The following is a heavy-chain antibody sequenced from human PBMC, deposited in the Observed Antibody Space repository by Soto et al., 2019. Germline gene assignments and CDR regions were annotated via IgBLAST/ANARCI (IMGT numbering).Heavy chain of an antibody. CDR1: GGTFSSYA. Sequence: SVKVSCKASGGTFSSYAISWVRQAPGQGLEWMGGIIPIFGTANYAQKFQGRVTITADESTSTAYMELSSLRSEDTAVYYCARDPETVTTSGDAFDIWGQGTMVTVSS. CDR3: ARDPETVTTSGDAFDI. CDR2: IIPIFGTA. D-gene: IGHD4-4*01. V-gene: IGHV1-69*13. J-gene: IGHJ3*02.